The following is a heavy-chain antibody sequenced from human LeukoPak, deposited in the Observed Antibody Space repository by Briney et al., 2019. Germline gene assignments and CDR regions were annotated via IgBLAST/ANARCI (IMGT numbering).Heavy chain of an antibody. CDR1: GYTFTGYY. CDR3: ARGVNYYDSSGYYY. Sequence: ASVKVSCKASGYTFTGYYMHWVRQAPGQGLEWMGWINPNSGGTNYAQKFQGRVTITRDTSISTAYMELSRLRSDDTAVYYCARGVNYYDSSGYYYWGQGTLVTVSS. V-gene: IGHV1-2*02. J-gene: IGHJ4*02. D-gene: IGHD3-22*01. CDR2: INPNSGGT.